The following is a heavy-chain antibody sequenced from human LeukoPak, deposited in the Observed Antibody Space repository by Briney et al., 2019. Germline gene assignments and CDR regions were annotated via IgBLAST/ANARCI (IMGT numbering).Heavy chain of an antibody. V-gene: IGHV3-7*01. CDR2: IKQDGSEK. J-gene: IGHJ4*02. CDR1: GFTFSSYW. Sequence: GGSLRLSCAASGFTFSSYWMSWVRQAPGKGLEWVANIKQDGSEKYYVDSVKGRFTISRDNAKNSLYLQMNSLRAEDTAVYYFARNPATYDYGASKYGFFDYWGQGPLVTVSS. D-gene: IGHD4-17*01. CDR3: ARNPATYDYGASKYGFFDY.